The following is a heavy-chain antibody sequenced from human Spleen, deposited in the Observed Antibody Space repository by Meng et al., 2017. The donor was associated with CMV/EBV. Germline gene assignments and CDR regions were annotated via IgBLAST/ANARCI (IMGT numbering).Heavy chain of an antibody. Sequence: TLSLTCAVYGGSFNDYSGSWVRQRPEKGLEWIGQIKYSGSASYNPSLKSRVTISIDTSKKQFSLKLTSVTAADTGVYYCARGVPGYWGQGTLVTVSS. D-gene: IGHD2-2*01. V-gene: IGHV4-34*01. CDR1: GGSFNDYS. J-gene: IGHJ4*02. CDR3: ARGVPGY. CDR2: IKYSGSA.